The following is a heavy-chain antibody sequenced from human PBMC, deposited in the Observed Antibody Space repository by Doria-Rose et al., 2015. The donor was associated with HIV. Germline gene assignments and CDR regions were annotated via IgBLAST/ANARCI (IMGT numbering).Heavy chain of an antibody. CDR3: ARIKSSRWYHKYYFDF. Sequence: QITLKESGPVLVKPTETLTLTCTVSGVSLSSPGMGVSWIRQPPGKALEWLANIFSDDDRSYKTSLKSRLTSSRGTSKSKVVLTMTDMDPVDTATYYCARIKSSRWYHKYYFDFWGQGTLVIVSA. CDR1: GVSLSSPGMG. V-gene: IGHV2-26*01. D-gene: IGHD6-13*01. J-gene: IGHJ4*02. CDR2: IFSDDDR.